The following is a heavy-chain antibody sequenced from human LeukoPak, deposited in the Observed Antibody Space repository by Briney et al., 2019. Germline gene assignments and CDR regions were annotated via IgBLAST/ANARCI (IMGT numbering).Heavy chain of an antibody. J-gene: IGHJ4*02. D-gene: IGHD2-2*01. CDR3: ARAGYCSSTSCIRFDY. CDR2: IIPILGIA. V-gene: IGHV1-69*04. CDR1: GGTFSSYA. Sequence: SVKVSCKASGGTFSSYAISWVRPAPGQGLEWMGRIIPILGIANYAQKFQGRVTITADKSTSTAYMELSSLRSEDTAVYYCARAGYCSSTSCIRFDYWGQGTLVTVSS.